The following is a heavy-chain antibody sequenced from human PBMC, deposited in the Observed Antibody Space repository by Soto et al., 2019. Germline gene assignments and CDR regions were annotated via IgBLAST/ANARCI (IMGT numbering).Heavy chain of an antibody. V-gene: IGHV3-23*01. J-gene: IGHJ6*02. CDR1: GFSFTNYA. CDR2: MSGSGGGT. Sequence: GGSLRLSCAASGFSFTNYAMHWVRQASGKGLEWVSSMSGSGGGTYYAGSVKGRFTISRDNSKNTLFLQMNSLRAEDTALYYCAGAYCSGTTCYGLYGMDVWGQGTTVTVSS. CDR3: AGAYCSGTTCYGLYGMDV. D-gene: IGHD2-2*01.